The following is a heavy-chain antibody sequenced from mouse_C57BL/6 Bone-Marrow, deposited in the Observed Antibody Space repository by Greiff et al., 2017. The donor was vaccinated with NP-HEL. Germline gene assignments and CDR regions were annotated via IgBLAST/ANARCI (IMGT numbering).Heavy chain of an antibody. CDR3: ARGGYDYDGRTWFAY. Sequence: QVQLQQPGAELVRPGTSVKLSCKASGYTFTSYWMHWVKQRPGQGLEWIGVIDPSDSYTNYNQKFKGKATLTVDTSSSTAYMQLSSLTSEDYAVYYCARGGYDYDGRTWFAYWGQGTLVTVSA. D-gene: IGHD2-4*01. CDR2: IDPSDSYT. J-gene: IGHJ3*01. V-gene: IGHV1-59*01. CDR1: GYTFTSYW.